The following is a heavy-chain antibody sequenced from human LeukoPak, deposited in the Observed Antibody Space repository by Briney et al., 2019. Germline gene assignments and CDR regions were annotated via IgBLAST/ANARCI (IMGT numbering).Heavy chain of an antibody. CDR2: FDPEDGET. V-gene: IGHV1-24*01. CDR1: GYTLTELS. Sequence: GASVKVSCKVSGYTLTELSMHWVRQAPGKGLEWMGGFDPEDGETIYAQKFQGRVTMTEDTSTDTAYMELGSLRSEDTAVYYCATGSKALDTAMVNYYYYYMDVWGKGTTVTVSS. D-gene: IGHD5-18*01. CDR3: ATGSKALDTAMVNYYYYYMDV. J-gene: IGHJ6*03.